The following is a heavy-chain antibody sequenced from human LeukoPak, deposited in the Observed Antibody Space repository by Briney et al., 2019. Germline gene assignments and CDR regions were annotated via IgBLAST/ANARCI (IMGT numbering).Heavy chain of an antibody. Sequence: EASVKVSCKASGGTFSSYAISWVRQAPGQGLEWMGRIIPIFGTANYAQKFQGRVTITTDESTSTAYMELSSLRSEDTAAYYCARVIKGSGSYIDYWGQGTLVTVSS. CDR1: GGTFSSYA. CDR2: IIPIFGTA. V-gene: IGHV1-69*05. CDR3: ARVIKGSGSYIDY. D-gene: IGHD3-10*01. J-gene: IGHJ4*02.